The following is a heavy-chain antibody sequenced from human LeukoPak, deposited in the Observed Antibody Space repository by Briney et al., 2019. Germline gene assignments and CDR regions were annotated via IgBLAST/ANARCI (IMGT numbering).Heavy chain of an antibody. CDR3: AKSGAAARYMDV. D-gene: IGHD5-18*01. V-gene: IGHV3-30*18. CDR2: ISYDGSNK. Sequence: GGSLRLSCAASGFILSNYWMGWVRRAPGKGLEWVAVISYDGSNKYHADSVKGRFTISRDNSKNTLYLQMNSLRAEDTAVYYCAKSGAAARYMDVWGKGTTVTVSS. J-gene: IGHJ6*03. CDR1: GFILSNYW.